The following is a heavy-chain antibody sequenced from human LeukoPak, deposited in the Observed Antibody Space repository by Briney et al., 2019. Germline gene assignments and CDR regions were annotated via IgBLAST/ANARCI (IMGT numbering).Heavy chain of an antibody. D-gene: IGHD2-21*02. Sequence: PSETLSLTCTVSGGSISSYYWSWIRQPPGKGLEWIGYIYYSGSTNYNPSLKSRVTISVDTSKNQFSLKLSSVTAADTAVYYCARAHIVVVTATPDAFDIWGQGTMVTVSS. CDR1: GGSISSYY. J-gene: IGHJ3*02. V-gene: IGHV4-59*01. CDR2: IYYSGST. CDR3: ARAHIVVVTATPDAFDI.